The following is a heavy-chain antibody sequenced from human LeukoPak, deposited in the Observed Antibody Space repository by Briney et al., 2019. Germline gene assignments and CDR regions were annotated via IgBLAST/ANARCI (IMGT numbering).Heavy chain of an antibody. CDR3: ARGTLRYFTEDAFDI. D-gene: IGHD3-9*01. J-gene: IGHJ3*02. CDR1: GFTFSNYW. Sequence: PGGSLRLSCAASGFTFSNYWMSWVRQAPGKGLEWVANVKQDGSEKNYVDSVKGRFTISRDNSKNTLYLQMNSLRAEDTAVYYCARGTLRYFTEDAFDIWGQGTMVTVSS. V-gene: IGHV3-7*03. CDR2: VKQDGSEK.